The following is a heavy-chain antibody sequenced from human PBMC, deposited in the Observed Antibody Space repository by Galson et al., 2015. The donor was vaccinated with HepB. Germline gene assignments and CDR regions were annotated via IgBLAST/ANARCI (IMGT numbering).Heavy chain of an antibody. CDR3: ARHGRTNADWFDP. Sequence: ETLSLTCSFSGGSINTNYWSWIRQPPGKGLEWIGYIYYRGTTNYNPSLKSRVAMSGDTSKNQFSLRLRSVTAADTAVYYCARHGRTNADWFDPWGQGTLVIVSS. V-gene: IGHV4-59*01. CDR1: GGSINTNY. J-gene: IGHJ5*02. CDR2: IYYRGTT. D-gene: IGHD2-8*01.